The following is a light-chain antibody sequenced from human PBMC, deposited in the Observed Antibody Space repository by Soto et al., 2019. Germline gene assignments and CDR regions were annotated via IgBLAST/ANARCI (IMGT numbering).Light chain of an antibody. CDR1: SSDVGGYNY. Sequence: SALTQPASVSGSPGQSITISCTGTSSDVGGYNYVSWYQQHPGKAPKLIIYEVSNRPSGVSNRFSGSKSGNTASLTISGLQAEDEADYYCSAYAGSNNWAVFGGGTKLTVL. CDR2: EVS. J-gene: IGLJ2*01. V-gene: IGLV2-14*01. CDR3: SAYAGSNNWAV.